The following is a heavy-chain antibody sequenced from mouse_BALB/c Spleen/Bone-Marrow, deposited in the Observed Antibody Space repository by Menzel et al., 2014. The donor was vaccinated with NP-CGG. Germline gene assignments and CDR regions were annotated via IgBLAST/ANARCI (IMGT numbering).Heavy chain of an antibody. D-gene: IGHD4-1*01. CDR3: ATGYYFDY. CDR1: GYTFTSYW. Sequence: QVQLQQPGAELAKPGASVKMSCKASGYTFTSYWMHWVKQRPGQGLEWIGYINPSTGYTEYNQKFKDKATLTADKSSSTAYMQLSSLTSEDSAVYYCATGYYFDYGGQGTTLTASS. J-gene: IGHJ2*01. V-gene: IGHV1-7*01. CDR2: INPSTGYT.